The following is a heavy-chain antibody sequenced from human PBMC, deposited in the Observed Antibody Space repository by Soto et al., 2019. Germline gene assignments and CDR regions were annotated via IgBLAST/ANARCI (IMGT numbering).Heavy chain of an antibody. CDR3: AISGYTFGYQYWFVS. CDR2: IYPSDSDT. CDR1: GYNFATYW. J-gene: IGHJ5*01. Sequence: GESLRVSCNGSGYNFATYWIGWVRQMPGKGLEWMGIIYPSDSDTRYSPSFQGQVTISADKSINTAYLQWSSLKASDSAIYYCAISGYTFGYQYWFVSWGQGTPVTV. V-gene: IGHV5-51*01. D-gene: IGHD2-2*02.